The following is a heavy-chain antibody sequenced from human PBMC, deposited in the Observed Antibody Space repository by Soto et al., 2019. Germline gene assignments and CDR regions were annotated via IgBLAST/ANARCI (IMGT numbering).Heavy chain of an antibody. D-gene: IGHD4-17*01. J-gene: IGHJ4*02. CDR1: GYTFTSYY. Sequence: GASVKVSCKASGYTFTSYYMHWVRQAPGQGLEWMGLINPSGTSTSYAQKFQGRVTIVRDTSTSTVYMELSSLRSEDTAVYYCARDWGGDYPLYFFDYWGQGTLVTVSS. V-gene: IGHV1-46*01. CDR2: INPSGTST. CDR3: ARDWGGDYPLYFFDY.